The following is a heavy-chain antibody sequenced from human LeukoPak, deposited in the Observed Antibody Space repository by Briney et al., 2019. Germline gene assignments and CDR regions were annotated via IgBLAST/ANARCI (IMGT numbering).Heavy chain of an antibody. V-gene: IGHV4-39*07. CDR1: GGSISSSNYY. D-gene: IGHD6-13*01. CDR3: ARDSPLYGAAAGIY. CDR2: IYYSGST. Sequence: PSVTLSLTCTVSGGSISSSNYYWGWICQPPGKGLEWIGSIYYSGSTYYNPSLKSRVTISVDTSKNQFSLKLYSVTAADTAVYYCARDSPLYGAAAGIYRGQGTLVTVSS. J-gene: IGHJ4*02.